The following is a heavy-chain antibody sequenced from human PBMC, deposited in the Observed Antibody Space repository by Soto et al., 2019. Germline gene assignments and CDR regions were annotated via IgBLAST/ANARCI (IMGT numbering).Heavy chain of an antibody. V-gene: IGHV1-46*01. Sequence: QVQLVQSGAEVKKPGASVKVSCKASGYTFTSYYMHWVRQAPGQGLEWMGIINPSGGSTSYAQKFHGRVTMTRDTSTSTVYMELSSLRSEDTAVYYCARWGGAAAGFDYWGQGTLVTVSS. CDR2: INPSGGST. CDR3: ARWGGAAAGFDY. CDR1: GYTFTSYY. D-gene: IGHD6-13*01. J-gene: IGHJ4*02.